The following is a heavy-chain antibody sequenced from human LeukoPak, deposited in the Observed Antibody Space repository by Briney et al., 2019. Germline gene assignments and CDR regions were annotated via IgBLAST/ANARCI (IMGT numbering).Heavy chain of an antibody. CDR2: ISSNGGST. CDR1: GFTFSSYA. V-gene: IGHV3-64*01. Sequence: GGSLRLSCACSGFTFSSYAMHWVRQAPGKGLEYVSAISSNGGSTYYANSVKGRFTISRDNAKNSLYLQMNSLRAEDTAVYYCARDEGRLYYDFWSGYYQNAIDYWGQGTLVTVSS. J-gene: IGHJ4*02. CDR3: ARDEGRLYYDFWSGYYQNAIDY. D-gene: IGHD3-3*01.